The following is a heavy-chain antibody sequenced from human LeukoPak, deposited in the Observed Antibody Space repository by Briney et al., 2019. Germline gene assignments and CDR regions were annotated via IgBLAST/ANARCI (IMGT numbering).Heavy chain of an antibody. J-gene: IGHJ3*02. V-gene: IGHV1-24*01. CDR1: S. Sequence: SVXWXXXXXGKGLXWXGGFDVEDGEIIYAQKFQGRVTMTEDTSTDTAYMELSSLRSEDTAVYYCATNRQIMILGVVIMPAFDIWGQGTMVTVSS. D-gene: IGHD3-3*01. CDR3: ATNRQIMILGVVIMPAFDI. CDR2: FDVEDGEI.